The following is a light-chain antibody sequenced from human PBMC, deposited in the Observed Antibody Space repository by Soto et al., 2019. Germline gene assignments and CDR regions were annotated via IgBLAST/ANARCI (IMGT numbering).Light chain of an antibody. J-gene: IGKJ4*01. CDR3: PQYENWPLC. Sequence: EIVITQSPATLSVSPEERATLSCRASQSISNKLAWHQQKPGQAPRLLVYGASTRASGISPRFTGSGSGTDFNLTISSLQSEDFAVYYCPQYENWPLCFGGGSKA. CDR2: GAS. V-gene: IGKV3-15*01. CDR1: QSISNK.